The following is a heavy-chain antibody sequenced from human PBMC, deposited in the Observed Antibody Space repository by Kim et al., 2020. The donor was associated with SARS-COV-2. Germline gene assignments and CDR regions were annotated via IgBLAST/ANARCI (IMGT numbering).Heavy chain of an antibody. D-gene: IGHD2-15*01. J-gene: IGHJ3*02. Sequence: GGSLRLSCAASGFTFGDYTMHWVRQGPGKSLEWVSGISWNSGSKGYADSVKGRFTTSRDNAKNSLYLQMNSLRPEDTAFYYCAKEGYSARRAFDIWGQGT. CDR3: AKEGYSARRAFDI. CDR2: ISWNSGSK. V-gene: IGHV3-9*01. CDR1: GFTFGDYT.